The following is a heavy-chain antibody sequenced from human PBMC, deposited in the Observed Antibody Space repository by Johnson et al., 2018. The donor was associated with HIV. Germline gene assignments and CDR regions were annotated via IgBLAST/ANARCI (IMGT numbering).Heavy chain of an antibody. V-gene: IGHV3-33*06. CDR3: AKVHSSSSNGFDI. D-gene: IGHD6-6*01. Sequence: VQLVESGGGVVQPGRSLRLSCAASGFSFSSYGMHWVRQAPGKGLEWVAVIWYDGSNKYYADSVKGRFTVSRDNYKNTLYLQMNSLRGEDTAVYYCAKVHSSSSNGFDIWGQGTVVTVSS. CDR1: GFSFSSYG. CDR2: IWYDGSNK. J-gene: IGHJ3*02.